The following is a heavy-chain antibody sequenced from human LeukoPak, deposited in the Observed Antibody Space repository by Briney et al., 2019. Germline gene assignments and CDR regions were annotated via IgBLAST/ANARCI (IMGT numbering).Heavy chain of an antibody. Sequence: GGSLRLSCAASGFSFSNSWMHWVRQAPGKGLVWVSRINSDGTTTYYADSVKGRFTISRDNSKNTLYLQMNSLRAEDTAVYYCASKVELRSNGPYFNPWGQGTLVTVSS. CDR3: ASKVELRSNGPYFNP. J-gene: IGHJ5*02. CDR2: INSDGTTT. CDR1: GFSFSNSW. D-gene: IGHD1-7*01. V-gene: IGHV3-74*01.